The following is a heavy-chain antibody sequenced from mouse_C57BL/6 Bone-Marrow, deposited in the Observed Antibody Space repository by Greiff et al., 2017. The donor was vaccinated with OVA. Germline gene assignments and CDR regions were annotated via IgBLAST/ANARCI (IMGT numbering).Heavy chain of an antibody. J-gene: IGHJ1*03. CDR2: ISSGSSTI. CDR3: ARGDYGSSCGWYFDV. Sequence: EVQVVESGGGLVKPGGSLKLSCAASGFTFSDYGMHWVRQAPEKGLEWVAYISSGSSTIYYADTVKGRFTISRDNAKNTQFLQMTSLRSEDTAMYDCARGDYGSSCGWYFDVWGTGTTVTVSS. D-gene: IGHD1-1*01. V-gene: IGHV5-17*01. CDR1: GFTFSDYG.